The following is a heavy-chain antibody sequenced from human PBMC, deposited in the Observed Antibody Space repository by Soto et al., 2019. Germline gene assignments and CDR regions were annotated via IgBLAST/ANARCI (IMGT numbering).Heavy chain of an antibody. D-gene: IGHD2-2*01. CDR2: INSDGSST. Sequence: PGGSLRLSCAASGFTLSSYWMHWVRQAPGKGLVWVSRINSDGSSTSYADSVKGRFTISRDNAKNTLYLQMNSLRAEDTAVYYCTSGPPMYCSSSSCYASPFDYWGQGTLVTVSS. J-gene: IGHJ4*02. CDR3: TSGPPMYCSSSSCYASPFDY. CDR1: GFTLSSYW. V-gene: IGHV3-74*01.